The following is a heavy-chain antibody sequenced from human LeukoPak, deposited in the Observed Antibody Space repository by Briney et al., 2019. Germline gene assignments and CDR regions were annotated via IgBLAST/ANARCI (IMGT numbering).Heavy chain of an antibody. V-gene: IGHV1-46*01. CDR1: GYTFTSYY. J-gene: IGHJ5*02. D-gene: IGHD2-2*01. CDR2: INPSGGST. Sequence: ASVKVSCKASGYTFTSYYMHWVRQAPGQGLEWMGIINPSGGSTSYAQKFQGRVTMTRDTSTSTVYMELSSLRSEDTAVYYCAGLAGYCSSTSCYPDWFDPWGQGTLVTVSS. CDR3: AGLAGYCSSTSCYPDWFDP.